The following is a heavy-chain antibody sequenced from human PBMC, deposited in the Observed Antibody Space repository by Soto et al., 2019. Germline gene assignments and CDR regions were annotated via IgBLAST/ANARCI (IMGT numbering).Heavy chain of an antibody. J-gene: IGHJ4*02. D-gene: IGHD1-1*01. Sequence: GGSLRLSCAASGFAFSSYWMHWVRQTPGKGPVWVSRIYNDGSRTAYADSVKGRFTISRDNAKNTMYLQMSSLTVEDTAVYYCARDLSGDTTPYFDLWGQGTLVTVSS. CDR1: GFAFSSYW. V-gene: IGHV3-74*01. CDR3: ARDLSGDTTPYFDL. CDR2: IYNDGSRT.